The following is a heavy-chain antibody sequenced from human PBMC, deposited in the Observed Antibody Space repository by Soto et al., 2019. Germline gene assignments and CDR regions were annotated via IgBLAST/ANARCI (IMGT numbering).Heavy chain of an antibody. J-gene: IGHJ6*02. Sequence: GESLKISCKGSGYSFTIYWIGWVRQMPGKGLEWMGIIYPGDSDTRYSPSFQGQVTISADKSISTAYLQWSSLKASDTAMYYCARGSDRWFGELLPHYYYYGMDAWGQGTTVTVSS. V-gene: IGHV5-51*01. D-gene: IGHD3-10*01. CDR2: IYPGDSDT. CDR1: GYSFTIYW. CDR3: ARGSDRWFGELLPHYYYYGMDA.